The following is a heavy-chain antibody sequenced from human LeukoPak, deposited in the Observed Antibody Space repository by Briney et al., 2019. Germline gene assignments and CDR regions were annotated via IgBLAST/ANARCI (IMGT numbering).Heavy chain of an antibody. D-gene: IGHD3-3*01. V-gene: IGHV3-9*01. Sequence: GGSLRLSCAASGFTFDDYAMHWVRQAPGKGLEWVSGISWNSGSIGYADSVKGRFTISRDNAKNSLYLQMNSLRAEDTAVYYCARELRFLEWWYFDYWGQGTLVTVSS. CDR3: ARELRFLEWWYFDY. CDR2: ISWNSGSI. J-gene: IGHJ4*02. CDR1: GFTFDDYA.